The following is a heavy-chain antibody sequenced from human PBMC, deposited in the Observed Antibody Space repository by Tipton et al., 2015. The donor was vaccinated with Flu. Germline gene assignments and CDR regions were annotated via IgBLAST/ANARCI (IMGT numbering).Heavy chain of an antibody. V-gene: IGHV3-7*03. CDR3: VSAIAAASSR. CDR2: IKQDGSEI. CDR1: GFTFSSYW. Sequence: SLRLSCAASGFTFSSYWMSWVRQAPGKGLECVANIKQDGSEIYYVDSVKGRFTISRDNAKNSVFLQMNSLRAEDSAVYYCVSAIAAASSRWGQGTLVTVSS. J-gene: IGHJ4*02. D-gene: IGHD6-13*01.